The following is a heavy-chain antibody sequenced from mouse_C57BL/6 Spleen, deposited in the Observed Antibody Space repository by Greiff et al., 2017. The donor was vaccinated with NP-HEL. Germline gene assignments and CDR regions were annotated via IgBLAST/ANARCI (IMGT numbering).Heavy chain of an antibody. CDR3: ARGTPTVVASYYFDY. J-gene: IGHJ2*01. CDR1: GYTFTDYY. CDR2: INPNNGGT. D-gene: IGHD1-1*01. Sequence: VQLQQSGPELVKPGASVKISCKASGYTFTDYYMNWVKQSHGKSLEWIGDINPNNGGTSYNQKFKGKATLTVDKSSSTAYMELRSLTSEDSAVYYCARGTPTVVASYYFDYWGQGTTLTVSS. V-gene: IGHV1-26*01.